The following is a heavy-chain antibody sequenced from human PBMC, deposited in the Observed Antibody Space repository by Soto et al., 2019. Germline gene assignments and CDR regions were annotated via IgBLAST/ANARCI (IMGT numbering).Heavy chain of an antibody. CDR1: GFTFSNYA. J-gene: IGHJ5*02. D-gene: IGHD4-17*01. Sequence: EVQLLESGGGFVQPGGSLRLSCAASGFTFSNYAMSWVRQAPGKGLEWVSAITAYGDSTHYADSVKGRFTISRDSPKNTLYLQMDSLRAEDTAVYYCAKDPLWYDGDGYPPPGFDPWGQGTLVTVSS. V-gene: IGHV3-23*01. CDR2: ITAYGDST. CDR3: AKDPLWYDGDGYPPPGFDP.